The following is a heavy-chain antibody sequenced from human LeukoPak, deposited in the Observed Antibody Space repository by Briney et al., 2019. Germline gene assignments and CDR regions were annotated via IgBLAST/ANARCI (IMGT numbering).Heavy chain of an antibody. D-gene: IGHD1-1*01. Sequence: GGSLRLSCAASGFIFSSYSMNWVRQAPGKGLEWVSSIMSSSSQIYYADSVRGRFTISRGNAKNSLYLQMNSMRAEDTAVYYCATTRAPSNGRVLYYMDVWGKGTTVTVSS. CDR1: GFIFSSYS. CDR3: ATTRAPSNGRVLYYMDV. J-gene: IGHJ6*03. V-gene: IGHV3-21*01. CDR2: IMSSSSQI.